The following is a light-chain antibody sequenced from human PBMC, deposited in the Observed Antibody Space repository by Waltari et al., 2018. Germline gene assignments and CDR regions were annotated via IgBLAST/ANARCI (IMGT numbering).Light chain of an antibody. CDR2: EDS. J-gene: IGKJ1*01. Sequence: DIVMTQTPLSLSVTPGHAASIACTSSESLVFYDGQTYLYWYLQRPGQPPQLLIYEDSKRFSGVSDRFSGSGSETDFTLKISRVEAEDVGIYYCMHSVQHPWTFGQWTKVEIK. CDR3: MHSVQHPWT. V-gene: IGKV2D-29*01. CDR1: ESLVFYDGQTY.